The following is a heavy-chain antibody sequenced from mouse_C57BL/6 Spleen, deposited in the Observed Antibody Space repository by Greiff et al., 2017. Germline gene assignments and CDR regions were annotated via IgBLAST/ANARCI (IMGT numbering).Heavy chain of an antibody. J-gene: IGHJ2*01. CDR3: ARRVNYAFDY. CDR2: IYPGSGST. D-gene: IGHD1-1*01. CDR1: GYTFTSYW. V-gene: IGHV1-55*01. Sequence: QVQLKQSGAELVKPGASVKMSCKASGYTFTSYWITWVKQRPGQGLEWIGDIYPGSGSTNYNEKFKGKATLTVDTSSSTAYMQLSSLTSEDSAVYYGARRVNYAFDYWGQGTTLTVSS.